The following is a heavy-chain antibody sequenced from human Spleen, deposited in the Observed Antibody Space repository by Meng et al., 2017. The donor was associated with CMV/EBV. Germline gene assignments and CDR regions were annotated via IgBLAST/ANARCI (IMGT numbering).Heavy chain of an antibody. V-gene: IGHV4-39*07. CDR3: ARDAPVVPAAITSEKALPFDY. CDR1: GGSISSSSYY. D-gene: IGHD2-2*02. J-gene: IGHJ4*02. Sequence: SETLSLTCTVSGGSISSSSYYWGWIRQPPGKGLEWIGSIYYSGSTYYNPSLKSRVTTSVDTSKNQFSLKLSSVTAADTAVYYCARDAPVVPAAITSEKALPFDYWGQGTLVTVSS. CDR2: IYYSGST.